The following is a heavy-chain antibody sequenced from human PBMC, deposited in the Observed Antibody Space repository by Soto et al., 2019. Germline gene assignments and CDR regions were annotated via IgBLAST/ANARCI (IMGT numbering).Heavy chain of an antibody. CDR3: ARVGSYGGYRTLRAYYFDY. D-gene: IGHD5-12*01. CDR2: MNPNSGNT. J-gene: IGHJ4*02. V-gene: IGHV1-8*01. CDR1: GYTFTSYD. Sequence: ASVKVSCKASGYTFTSYDINWVRQATGQGLEWMGWMNPNSGNTGYAQKFQGRVTMTRNTSISTAYMELSSLRFEDTAVYYCARVGSYGGYRTLRAYYFDYWGQGTLVTVSS.